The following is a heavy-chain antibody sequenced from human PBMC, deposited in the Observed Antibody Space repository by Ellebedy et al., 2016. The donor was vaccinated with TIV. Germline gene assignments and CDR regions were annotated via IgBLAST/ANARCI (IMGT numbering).Heavy chain of an antibody. CDR1: GFTFDDYA. J-gene: IGHJ5*02. CDR2: ISGSGVKT. V-gene: IGHV3-23*01. Sequence: PGGSLRLSCAASGFTFDDYAMHWVRQAPGKGLEWVSHISGSGVKTYYADPVRGRFSISRDNSKNTLYLQMNSLRADDTAVYYCAGFRGEAVAGNWFDPWGQGTLVTVSS. D-gene: IGHD6-19*01. CDR3: AGFRGEAVAGNWFDP.